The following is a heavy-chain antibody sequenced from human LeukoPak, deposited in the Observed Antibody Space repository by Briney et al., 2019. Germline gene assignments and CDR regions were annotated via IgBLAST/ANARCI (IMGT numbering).Heavy chain of an antibody. Sequence: GGSLRLSCAASGFTFSTYAMCWVRQAPGKGLEWVSAISGSGGSTYYADSVKGRFTISRDNSKNTLYLQMNSLRAEDTAVYYCANTAIWQGSAFDIWGQGTMVTVSS. V-gene: IGHV3-23*01. CDR2: ISGSGGST. CDR3: ANTAIWQGSAFDI. CDR1: GFTFSTYA. J-gene: IGHJ3*02. D-gene: IGHD2-21*01.